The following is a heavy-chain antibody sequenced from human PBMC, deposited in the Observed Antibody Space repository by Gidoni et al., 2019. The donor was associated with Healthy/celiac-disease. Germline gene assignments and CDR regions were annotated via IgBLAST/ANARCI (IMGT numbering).Heavy chain of an antibody. Sequence: QLQLQESGPGLVKPSATLSLTCTVSGGSIRSTSYYWGWIRQPPGKGLEWIGSIYYSGSTYYNPSLKSRVTISVDTSKNQFSLKLSSVTAADTAVYYCARHPDCSSTSCYRTPYLDPWGQGTLVTVSS. V-gene: IGHV4-39*01. CDR2: IYYSGST. D-gene: IGHD2-2*01. CDR1: GGSIRSTSYY. CDR3: ARHPDCSSTSCYRTPYLDP. J-gene: IGHJ5*02.